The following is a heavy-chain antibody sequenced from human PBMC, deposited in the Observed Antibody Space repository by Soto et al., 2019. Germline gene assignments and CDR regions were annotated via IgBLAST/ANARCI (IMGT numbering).Heavy chain of an antibody. CDR2: IYYSGST. J-gene: IGHJ5*02. Sequence: SETLSLTCTFSVGSISSSSYYWGWIRQPPGKGLEWIGSIYYSGSTYYNPSLKSRVTISVDTSKNQFSLKLSSVTAADTAVYYCAREEGNWFDPWGQGTLVTVS. CDR3: AREEGNWFDP. CDR1: VGSISSSSYY. V-gene: IGHV4-39*02.